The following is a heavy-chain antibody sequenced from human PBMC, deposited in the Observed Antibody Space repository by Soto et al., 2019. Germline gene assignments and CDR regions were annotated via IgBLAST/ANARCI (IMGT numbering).Heavy chain of an antibody. V-gene: IGHV4-34*01. CDR3: ARDHSSGWYINYYYYGMDV. CDR2: INHSGST. J-gene: IGHJ6*02. D-gene: IGHD6-19*01. Sequence: SETLSLTCAVYGGSFSGYYWSWIRQPPGKGLEWIGEINHSGSTNYNPSLKSRVTISVDTSKNQFSLKLSSVTAADTAVYYCARDHSSGWYINYYYYGMDVWGQGTTVTVSS. CDR1: GGSFSGYY.